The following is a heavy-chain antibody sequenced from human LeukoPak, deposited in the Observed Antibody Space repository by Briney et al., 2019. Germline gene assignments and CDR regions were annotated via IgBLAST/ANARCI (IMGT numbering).Heavy chain of an antibody. J-gene: IGHJ4*02. CDR1: GFSFGDYG. D-gene: IGHD3-22*01. Sequence: GGSLRLSCAASGFSFGDYGLTWVRQAPGKGLEWVSGINWNGDSTDYADSVKGRFTISRDNAKNSLYLQMNSLRAEDTALYYCARDLRVVITGSFDSWGQGTLVTVSS. V-gene: IGHV3-20*04. CDR2: INWNGDST. CDR3: ARDLRVVITGSFDS.